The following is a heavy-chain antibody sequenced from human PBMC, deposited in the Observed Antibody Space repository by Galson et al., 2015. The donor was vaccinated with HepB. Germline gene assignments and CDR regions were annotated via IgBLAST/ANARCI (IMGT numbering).Heavy chain of an antibody. D-gene: IGHD3-3*01. J-gene: IGHJ6*02. CDR3: VGGIFGSYYYGMDV. CDR2: TYYRSKWYN. CDR1: GDSVSSNSAA. V-gene: IGHV6-1*01. Sequence: CAISGDSVSSNSAAWNWIRQSPSRGLEWLGRTYYRSKWYNDYAVSVKSRITINPDTSKNQFSLQLNSVTPEDTAVYYCVGGIFGSYYYGMDVWGQGTTVTVSS.